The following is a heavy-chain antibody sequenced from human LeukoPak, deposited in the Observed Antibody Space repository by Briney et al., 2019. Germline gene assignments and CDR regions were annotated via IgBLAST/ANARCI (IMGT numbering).Heavy chain of an antibody. V-gene: IGHV3-74*01. J-gene: IGHJ4*02. CDR2: INSDGSST. CDR1: GFTFSRYW. Sequence: GGSLRLSCAASGFTFSRYWTHWVRQVPGKGLLWVSRINSDGSSTTYADSVEGRFTISRENAKNTLYLQMNSLRAEDTAVYYCARVAAWDSSGYLFDYWGQGTLVTVSS. D-gene: IGHD3-22*01. CDR3: ARVAAWDSSGYLFDY.